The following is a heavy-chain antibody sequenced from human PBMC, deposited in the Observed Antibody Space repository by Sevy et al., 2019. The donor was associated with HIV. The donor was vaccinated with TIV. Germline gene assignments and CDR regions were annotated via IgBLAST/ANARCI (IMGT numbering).Heavy chain of an antibody. CDR1: GGSFSGYY. J-gene: IGHJ3*02. CDR3: ARHCGSTSCSHAFDI. CDR2: INHSGST. D-gene: IGHD2-2*01. V-gene: IGHV4-34*01. Sequence: SETPLTCAVYGGSFSGYYWSWIRQPPGKGLEWIGEINHSGSTNYNPSLKSRVTISVDTSKNQFSLKLSSVTAADTAVYYCARHCGSTSCSHAFDIWGQGTMVTVSS.